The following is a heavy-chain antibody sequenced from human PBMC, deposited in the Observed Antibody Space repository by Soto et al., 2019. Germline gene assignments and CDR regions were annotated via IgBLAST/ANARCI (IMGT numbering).Heavy chain of an antibody. V-gene: IGHV1-69*02. CDR3: ASSYGSGYRAFDY. Sequence: QVQLVQSGAEVKRPGSSVKVSCKASGDTFNFYSINWVRQAPGLGLEWMGRVNPIVSMSNYAQKFHGRVTMTADKSTRTAYMELRRLRSEDTAIYYCASSYGSGYRAFDYWGQGALVTVSS. CDR1: GDTFNFYS. J-gene: IGHJ4*02. CDR2: VNPIVSMS. D-gene: IGHD3-10*01.